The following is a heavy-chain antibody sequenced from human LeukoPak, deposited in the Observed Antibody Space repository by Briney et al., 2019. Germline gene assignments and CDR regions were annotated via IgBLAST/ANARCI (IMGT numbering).Heavy chain of an antibody. D-gene: IGHD1-26*01. V-gene: IGHV5-51*01. Sequence: GESLKISCKGSGYRFTNYWIGWVRHLPGKGLEWMGIIYPGDSETRYSPSFQGQVTISADKSISTAYLQWSSLKASDTAMYYCARRRDVDSGSYYPFGYWGQGTLVTVSS. J-gene: IGHJ4*02. CDR1: GYRFTNYW. CDR2: IYPGDSET. CDR3: ARRRDVDSGSYYPFGY.